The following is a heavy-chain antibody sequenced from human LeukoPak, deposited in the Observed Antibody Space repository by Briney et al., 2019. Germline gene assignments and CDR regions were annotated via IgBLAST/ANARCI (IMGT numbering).Heavy chain of an antibody. CDR3: AKVLRRQQLGRALDY. Sequence: GGTLRLSCEASGFTFSRYGMSWVRQAPGKGLEWVSAISGSGGSTYYADSVKGRFTISRDNSKNTLYLQMNSLRAEDTAVYYCAKVLRRQQLGRALDYWGQGTLVTVSS. D-gene: IGHD6-13*01. V-gene: IGHV3-23*01. J-gene: IGHJ4*02. CDR2: ISGSGGST. CDR1: GFTFSRYG.